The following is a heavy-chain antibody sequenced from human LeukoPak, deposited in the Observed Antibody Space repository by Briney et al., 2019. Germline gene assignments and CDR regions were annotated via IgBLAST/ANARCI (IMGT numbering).Heavy chain of an antibody. CDR1: GGSISSGGYS. Sequence: PSETLSLTCAVSGGSISSGGYSWSWIRQPPGKGLEWIGYIYHSGSTYYDPSLKSRVTISVDRSKNQFSLKLSSVTAADTAVYYCAKMGGTYAFDIWGQGTMVTVSS. D-gene: IGHD1-1*01. CDR3: AKMGGTYAFDI. J-gene: IGHJ3*02. CDR2: IYHSGST. V-gene: IGHV4-30-2*01.